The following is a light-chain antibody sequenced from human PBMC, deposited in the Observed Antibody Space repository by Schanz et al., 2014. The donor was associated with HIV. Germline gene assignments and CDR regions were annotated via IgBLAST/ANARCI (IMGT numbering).Light chain of an antibody. CDR2: DVS. J-gene: IGLJ1*01. CDR1: SIDVGGYDY. V-gene: IGLV2-14*03. CDR3: SSFSTSDTPI. Sequence: QSALTQPASLSGSPGQSITISCTGTSIDVGGYDYVSWYQQHPDKAPRLIIYDVSNRPSGVSSRFSGSKSGSAASLTISGLQAEDEADYYCSSFSTSDTPIFGTGTKLTVL.